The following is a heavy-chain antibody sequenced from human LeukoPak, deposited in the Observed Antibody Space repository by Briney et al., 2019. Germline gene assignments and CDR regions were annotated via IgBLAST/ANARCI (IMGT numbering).Heavy chain of an antibody. V-gene: IGHV4-34*01. CDR3: ARNDYFGINNGMDV. Sequence: SETLSLTCAVSGGSFGDFYWSWIRQPPGKGLEWIGEINHSGYTNYYPSLKSRVTISVDTSKNQFSLRLSSVTAADTAVYYCARNDYFGINNGMDVWGQGTTVTVSS. CDR1: GGSFGDFY. CDR2: INHSGYT. J-gene: IGHJ6*02. D-gene: IGHD2/OR15-2a*01.